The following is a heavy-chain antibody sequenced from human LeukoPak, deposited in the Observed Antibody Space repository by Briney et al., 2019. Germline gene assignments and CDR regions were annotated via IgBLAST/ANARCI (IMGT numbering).Heavy chain of an antibody. V-gene: IGHV4-34*01. Sequence: SETLSLTCAVYGGSFSGYYWSWIRQPPGKGLEWIGEINHSGSTNYNPSLKSRVTISVDTSKNQFSLKLSSVTAADTAVYYCARGKIQLGLRWFDPWGQGTLVTVSS. CDR2: INHSGST. CDR1: GGSFSGYY. J-gene: IGHJ5*02. D-gene: IGHD5-18*01. CDR3: ARGKIQLGLRWFDP.